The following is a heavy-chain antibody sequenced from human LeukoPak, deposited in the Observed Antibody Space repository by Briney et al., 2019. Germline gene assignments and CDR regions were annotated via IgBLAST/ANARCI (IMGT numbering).Heavy chain of an antibody. CDR2: FDPEDGET. CDR3: ATTYYYGSGSYYLLGY. Sequence: ASVKVSCKVSGYTLTELCMHWVRQAPGKGLEWMGGFDPEDGETIYAQKFQGRVTMTEDTSTDTAYMELSSLRSEDTAVYYCATTYYYGSGSYYLLGYWGQGTLVTVSS. V-gene: IGHV1-24*01. J-gene: IGHJ4*02. CDR1: GYTLTELC. D-gene: IGHD3-10*01.